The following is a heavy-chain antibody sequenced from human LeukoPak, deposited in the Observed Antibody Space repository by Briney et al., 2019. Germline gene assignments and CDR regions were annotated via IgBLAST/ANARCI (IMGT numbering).Heavy chain of an antibody. CDR3: ARDREGYQLPQMRYYKYMDV. CDR2: IKQYGSEK. V-gene: IGHV3-7*01. Sequence: GGSLRLSCAASGFTFSNYWMTWVRQAPGKGLEWVANIKQYGSEKYYVDSVKGRFTISRDNAKKSLYLQMNSLRAEDTAVYYCARDREGYQLPQMRYYKYMDVWGKGTTVTISS. D-gene: IGHD2-2*01. CDR1: GFTFSNYW. J-gene: IGHJ6*03.